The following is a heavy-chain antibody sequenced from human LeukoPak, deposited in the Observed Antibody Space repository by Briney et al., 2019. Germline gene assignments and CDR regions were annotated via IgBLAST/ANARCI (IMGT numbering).Heavy chain of an antibody. D-gene: IGHD4-23*01. Sequence: GGSLRLSCAASGFTFSSYWMNWVRQAPGKGLVWVSRIASDGSSTTYADSVKGRFSISRDNAKNTLYLQMNSLRVEDTAVYYCARGRPHGNDYWGQGTLVTFSS. V-gene: IGHV3-74*01. J-gene: IGHJ4*02. CDR1: GFTFSSYW. CDR3: ARGRPHGNDY. CDR2: IASDGSST.